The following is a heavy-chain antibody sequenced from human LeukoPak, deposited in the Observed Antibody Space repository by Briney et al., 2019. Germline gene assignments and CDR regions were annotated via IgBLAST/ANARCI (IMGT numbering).Heavy chain of an antibody. V-gene: IGHV3-23*01. CDR3: AKGGGGYCTNGVCYVY. CDR2: ISGSGGST. Sequence: HPGGSLRLSCAASGFTFSSYAMSWVRQAPGKGLEWVSAISGSGGSTYYADSVKGRFTISRDNSKNTLYLQMNSLRAEDTAVYYGAKGGGGYCTNGVCYVYWGQGTLVTVSS. D-gene: IGHD2-8*01. CDR1: GFTFSSYA. J-gene: IGHJ4*02.